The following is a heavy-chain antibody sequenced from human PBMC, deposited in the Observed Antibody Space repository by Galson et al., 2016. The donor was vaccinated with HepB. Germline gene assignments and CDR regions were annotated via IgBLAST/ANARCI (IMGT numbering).Heavy chain of an antibody. V-gene: IGHV3-30-3*01. CDR2: VSFDGRNT. J-gene: IGHJ5*02. CDR3: TRAAAGRTATTTLA. CDR1: GFDFNDSS. Sequence: LRLSCAGSGFDFNDSSTHWVRQSPGKGLEWVAGVSFDGRNTYYADSVKGRFIISRDSSKKTVYLQINSLRSKDTAVYYCTRAAAGRTATTTLAWGQGLRVTVSS. D-gene: IGHD4-17*01.